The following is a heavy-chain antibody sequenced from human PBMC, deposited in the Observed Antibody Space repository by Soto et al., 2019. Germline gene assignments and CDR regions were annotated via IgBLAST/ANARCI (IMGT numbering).Heavy chain of an antibody. Sequence: GASVKVSCKASGGTFSNYPISWVRQAPGQGLEWMGGIIPVFGTAHYAQKFQGRVPITADESTSTAYMELSSLRSEDTAVFYCAREARYSGYDFYYWGQGTLVTVSS. CDR3: AREARYSGYDFYY. CDR1: GGTFSNYP. D-gene: IGHD5-12*01. CDR2: IIPVFGTA. V-gene: IGHV1-69*13. J-gene: IGHJ4*02.